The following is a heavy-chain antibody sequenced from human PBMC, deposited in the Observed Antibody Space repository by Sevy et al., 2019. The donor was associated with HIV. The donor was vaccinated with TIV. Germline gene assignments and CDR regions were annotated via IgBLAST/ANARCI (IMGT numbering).Heavy chain of an antibody. CDR3: TTDAHDFTNYPSPYYFDQ. CDR2: IKSKTDGGPT. CDR1: GFTLSDAW. V-gene: IGHV3-15*01. J-gene: IGHJ4*02. D-gene: IGHD4-4*01. Sequence: GGSLRLSCAASGFTLSDAWMSWVSQAPGKGLEWVGRIKSKTDGGPTDYAAPVKGRFTISRDESKNTLYLQMNSLKTEDTAVYYCTTDAHDFTNYPSPYYFDQWGQGTLVTVSS.